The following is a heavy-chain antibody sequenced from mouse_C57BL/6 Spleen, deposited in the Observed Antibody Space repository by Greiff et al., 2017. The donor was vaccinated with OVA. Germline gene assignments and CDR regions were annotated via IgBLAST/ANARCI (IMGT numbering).Heavy chain of an antibody. CDR1: GYTFTSYW. CDR3: ARRGDYGIHFDY. Sequence: VQLQQPGAELVKPGASVKMSCKASGYTFTSYWITWVKQRPGQGLEWIGDIYPGSGSTNYNEKFKSKATLTVDTSSSTAYMQLSSLTSADSSVYYCARRGDYGIHFDYWGQGTTLTVSS. CDR2: IYPGSGST. D-gene: IGHD1-1*01. V-gene: IGHV1-55*01. J-gene: IGHJ2*01.